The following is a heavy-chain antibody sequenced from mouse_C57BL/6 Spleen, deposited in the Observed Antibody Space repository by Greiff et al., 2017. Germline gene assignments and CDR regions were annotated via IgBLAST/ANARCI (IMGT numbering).Heavy chain of an antibody. CDR2: IYPGSGST. D-gene: IGHD4-1*01. J-gene: IGHJ1*03. CDR3: ARRGVTGTWGYFDV. Sequence: VQLQESGAELVKPGASVKMSCKASGYTFTSYWITWVKQRPGQGLEWIGDIYPGSGSTNYNEKFKSKATLTVDTSSSTAYMQLSSLTSEDSAVYYCARRGVTGTWGYFDVWGTGTTVTVSS. CDR1: GYTFTSYW. V-gene: IGHV1-55*01.